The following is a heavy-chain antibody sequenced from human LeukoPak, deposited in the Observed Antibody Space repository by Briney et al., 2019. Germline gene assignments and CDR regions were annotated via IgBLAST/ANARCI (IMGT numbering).Heavy chain of an antibody. D-gene: IGHD4-17*01. CDR3: ARDRYGDYTYDY. J-gene: IGHJ4*02. CDR1: GFTFSTYS. CDR2: ISSSSTI. V-gene: IGHV3-48*02. Sequence: GGSLRLSCAASGFTFSTYSMNWVRQAPGKGLEWVSYISSSSTIYYADSVKGRFTISRDIARNSLYLQMNSLRDEDTAVYYCARDRYGDYTYDYWVQGTLVTVSS.